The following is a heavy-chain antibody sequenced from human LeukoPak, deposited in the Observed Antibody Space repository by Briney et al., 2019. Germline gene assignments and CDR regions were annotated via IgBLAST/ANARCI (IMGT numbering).Heavy chain of an antibody. V-gene: IGHV3-30*04. J-gene: IGHJ6*03. CDR2: ISYDGGNK. Sequence: PGGSLRLSCAASGFTFSSYAMHWVRQAPGKGLEWVAVISYDGGNKYYADSVKGRFTISRDNSKNTLYLQMNSLRAEDTAVYYCARDSGYSYGYSYYYMDVWGKGTTVTVSS. CDR1: GFTFSSYA. CDR3: ARDSGYSYGYSYYYMDV. D-gene: IGHD5-18*01.